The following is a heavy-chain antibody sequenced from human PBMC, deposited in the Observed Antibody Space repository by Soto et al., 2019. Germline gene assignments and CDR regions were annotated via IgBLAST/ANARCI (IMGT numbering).Heavy chain of an antibody. CDR3: AKSGWLQLRGYFDY. J-gene: IGHJ4*02. D-gene: IGHD5-12*01. Sequence: GGSLRLSCAASGFTFSSYSMNWVRQAPGKGLEWVSSISSSSSYIYYADSVKGRFTISRDNSKNTLYLQMNSLRAEDTAVYYCAKSGWLQLRGYFDYWGQGTLVTVSS. CDR1: GFTFSSYS. V-gene: IGHV3-21*01. CDR2: ISSSSSYI.